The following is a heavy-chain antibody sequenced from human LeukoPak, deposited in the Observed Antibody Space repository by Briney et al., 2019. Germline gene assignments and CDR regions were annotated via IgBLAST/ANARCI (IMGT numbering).Heavy chain of an antibody. CDR3: AKGPYGSGSNWFDP. CDR2: ISPSGGGT. V-gene: IGHV3-23*01. CDR1: GFTFNNYA. Sequence: GGSLRLSCAASGFTFNNYAMNWVRQAPGKGLEWVSAISPSGGGTYYATSVKGPLTISRDTSKNTLYLQMNSLRAEDTAVYYCAKGPYGSGSNWFDPWGQGTLVTVSS. D-gene: IGHD3-10*01. J-gene: IGHJ5*02.